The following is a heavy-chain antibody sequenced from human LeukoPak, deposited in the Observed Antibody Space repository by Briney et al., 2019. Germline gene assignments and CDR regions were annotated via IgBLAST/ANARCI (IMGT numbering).Heavy chain of an antibody. CDR1: GFTFNTYW. CDR3: ARDRDYCSGGSCYSGLGY. Sequence: GGSLRLSCAASGFTFNTYWMIWVRQAPGKGLDWVANINQDGSVRYYVASVKGRFTISRDNAKNLVHLQMNSLRAEDTAVYYCARDRDYCSGGSCYSGLGYWGQGTLVTVSS. D-gene: IGHD2-15*01. J-gene: IGHJ4*02. V-gene: IGHV3-7*01. CDR2: INQDGSVR.